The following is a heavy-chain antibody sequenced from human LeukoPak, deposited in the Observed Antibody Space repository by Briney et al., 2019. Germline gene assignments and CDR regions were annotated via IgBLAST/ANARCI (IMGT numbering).Heavy chain of an antibody. D-gene: IGHD1-26*01. CDR2: INPNSGGT. J-gene: IGHJ3*02. CDR3: ARDRKWEPTNDAFDI. V-gene: IGHV1-2*02. Sequence: ASVKVSCKASGYTFTGYYMHWVRHAPGQGREWMGWINPNSGGTNYAQKFRGRVNTTRDTFIRTAYMELSRLRSDDTAVYYCARDRKWEPTNDAFDIWGQGTMVTVSS. CDR1: GYTFTGYY.